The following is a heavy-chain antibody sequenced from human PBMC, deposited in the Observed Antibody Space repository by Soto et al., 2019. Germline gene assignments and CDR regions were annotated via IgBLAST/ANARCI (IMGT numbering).Heavy chain of an antibody. D-gene: IGHD2-8*02. V-gene: IGHV3-48*01. Sequence: EVQLVESGGGLVQPGGSLRLSCAASGFTFSSYIMHWVRQAPGKGLEWVSYISSSGSTIYYADSVRGRFIISRDNAMNSLYMQMSSQRAADKSVDYWARTGYRWVDYWGQGALVTVSS. CDR3: ARTGYRWVDY. CDR1: GFTFSSYI. J-gene: IGHJ4*02. CDR2: ISSSGSTI.